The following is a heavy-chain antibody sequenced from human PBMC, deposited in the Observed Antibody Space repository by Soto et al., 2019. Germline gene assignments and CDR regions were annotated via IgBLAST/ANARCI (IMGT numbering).Heavy chain of an antibody. CDR2: IWYDGNNK. CDR3: AREKMDTMAYCFDY. D-gene: IGHD5-18*01. V-gene: IGHV3-33*01. J-gene: IGHJ4*02. CDR1: GFTFSSHG. Sequence: GGSLRFSCEASGFTFSSHGIHWVRQAPGKGLEWVAVIWYDGNNKEYAASVKGRFTISRDNSKNTLYLQMNSLRVEDTAMYFCAREKMDTMAYCFDYWGQGNMVTVSS.